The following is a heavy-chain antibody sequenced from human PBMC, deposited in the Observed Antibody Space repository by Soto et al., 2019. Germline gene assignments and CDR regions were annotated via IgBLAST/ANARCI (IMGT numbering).Heavy chain of an antibody. J-gene: IGHJ4*02. CDR2: IYYSGST. V-gene: IGHV4-30-4*01. D-gene: IGHD3-9*01. CDR3: ARVFQYYDILTGYYPNYYFDY. CDR1: GGSISSGDYY. Sequence: PSETLSLTCTVSGGSISSGDYYWSWIRQPPGKGLEWIGYIYYSGSTCYNPSLKSRVTISVDTSKNQFSLKLSSVTAADTAVYYCARVFQYYDILTGYYPNYYFDYWGQGTLVTVSS.